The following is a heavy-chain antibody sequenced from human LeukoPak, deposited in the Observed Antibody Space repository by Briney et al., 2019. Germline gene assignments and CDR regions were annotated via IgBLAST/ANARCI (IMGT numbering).Heavy chain of an antibody. V-gene: IGHV3-49*03. CDR3: TPGWYGDYGFGFDP. Sequence: GRTLSLPCAISTFTISDYTMSRHHQPQHHRHHSLAYIRSKAYRGTTEYAASVKGRVTISRDDSKSIAYLQMNSLKTEDTAVYYCTPGWYGDYGFGFDPWGQGTLVTVSS. CDR1: TFTISDYT. CDR2: IRSKAYRGTT. J-gene: IGHJ5*02. D-gene: IGHD4-17*01.